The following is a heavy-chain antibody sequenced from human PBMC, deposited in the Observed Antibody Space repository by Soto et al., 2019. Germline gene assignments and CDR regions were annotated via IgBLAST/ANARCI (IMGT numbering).Heavy chain of an antibody. J-gene: IGHJ4*02. V-gene: IGHV1-69*06. CDR2: IFPIFGTA. CDR3: AGEDY. Sequence: QVQLVQSGAEVKKAGSSVMVSCKASGGTFSTFAINWVRQAPEQGLEWLGGIFPIFGTANYAQKFQGRVTITADRSTSTAYMELTSLTSEDTAVYYCAGEDYWGQGTLVTVSA. CDR1: GGTFSTFA.